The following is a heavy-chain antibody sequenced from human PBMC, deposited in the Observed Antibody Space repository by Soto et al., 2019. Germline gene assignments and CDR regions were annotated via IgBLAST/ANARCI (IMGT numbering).Heavy chain of an antibody. CDR3: ARAWGGFVQPAGSDYNDIDV. J-gene: IGHJ6*02. D-gene: IGHD6-13*01. Sequence: QGQLVQLGAEVRKPGSSVKVSCKVSGGTFNTYPISWVRQAPGQGLDWMGGIIPIFGSASYAQKFQGRVKITADKSTSTAYRELFSLRSEDTAIYYCARAWGGFVQPAGSDYNDIDVWGQGTTVTVSS. CDR1: GGTFNTYP. V-gene: IGHV1-69*06. CDR2: IIPIFGSA.